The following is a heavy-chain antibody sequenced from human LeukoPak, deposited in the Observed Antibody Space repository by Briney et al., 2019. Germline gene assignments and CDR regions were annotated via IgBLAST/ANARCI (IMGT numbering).Heavy chain of an antibody. J-gene: IGHJ3*02. CDR3: ARVRTSRWLQSGLVAFDI. CDR2: INPSGGST. V-gene: IGHV1-46*01. CDR1: GYTFTGYY. D-gene: IGHD5-24*01. Sequence: GASVKVSCKASGYTFTGYYMHWVRQAPGQGLEWMGWINPSGGSTSYAQKSQGRVTMTRDTSTSTVYMELSSLRSEDTAVYYCARVRTSRWLQSGLVAFDIWGQGTMVTVSS.